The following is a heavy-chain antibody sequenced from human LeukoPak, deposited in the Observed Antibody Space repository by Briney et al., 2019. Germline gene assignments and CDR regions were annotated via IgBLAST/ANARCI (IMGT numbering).Heavy chain of an antibody. J-gene: IGHJ4*02. CDR3: ARSPYGDHLSQLDY. V-gene: IGHV3-53*01. CDR1: GIIVSDKC. CDR2: IYSGGGT. Sequence: GSLRLSCESSGIIVSDKCMSWVRQAPGEVLWWAPGIYSGGGTYYTASVKGRFTISRDNSKNTLYLQMRSLRLEDTAVYYCARSPYGDHLSQLDYWGQGTLVTVSS. D-gene: IGHD2-21*02.